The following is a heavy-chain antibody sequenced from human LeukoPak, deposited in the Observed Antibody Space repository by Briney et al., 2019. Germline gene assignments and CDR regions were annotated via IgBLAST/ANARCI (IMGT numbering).Heavy chain of an antibody. CDR3: ARGDFWSGYYTGLY. Sequence: GGSLRLSCAASGFTFSSYAMSWVRQAPGKGLEWVSVIYSGGSTYYADSVKGRFTISRHNSKNTLYLQMDSLRDEDTAVYYCARGDFWSGYYTGLYWGQGTLVTVSS. D-gene: IGHD3-3*01. V-gene: IGHV3-53*04. CDR2: IYSGGST. J-gene: IGHJ4*02. CDR1: GFTFSSYA.